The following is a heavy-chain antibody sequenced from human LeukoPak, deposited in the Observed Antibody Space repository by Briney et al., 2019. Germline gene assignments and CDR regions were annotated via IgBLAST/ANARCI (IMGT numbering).Heavy chain of an antibody. D-gene: IGHD3-16*02. Sequence: ASVKVSCKAPGYTFTSYDINWVRQATGQGLEWMGWMNPNSGNTGYAQKFQGRVTMTRNTSISTAYMELSSLRSEDTAVYYCARSMITFGGVIAKFDPWGQGTLVTVSS. V-gene: IGHV1-8*01. CDR1: GYTFTSYD. J-gene: IGHJ5*02. CDR3: ARSMITFGGVIAKFDP. CDR2: MNPNSGNT.